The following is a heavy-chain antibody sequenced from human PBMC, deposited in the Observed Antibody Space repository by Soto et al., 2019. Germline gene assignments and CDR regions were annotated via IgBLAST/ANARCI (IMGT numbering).Heavy chain of an antibody. V-gene: IGHV3-48*03. CDR3: ARSTIFGVVKPYYYYGMDV. Sequence: GWSLRLSCAASVFTFISYEMNWVRQAPGKGLEWVSYISSSGSTIYYADSVKGRFTISRDNAKNSLYLQMNSLRAEDTAVYYCARSTIFGVVKPYYYYGMDVWGQGTAVTVSS. CDR2: ISSSGSTI. D-gene: IGHD3-3*01. J-gene: IGHJ6*02. CDR1: VFTFISYE.